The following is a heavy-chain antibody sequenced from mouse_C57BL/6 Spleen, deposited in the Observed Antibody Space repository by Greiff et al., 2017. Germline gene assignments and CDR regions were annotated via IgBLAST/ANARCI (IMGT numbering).Heavy chain of an antibody. J-gene: IGHJ2*01. Sequence: EVKLVESGEGLVKPGGSLKLSCAASGFTFSSYAMSWVRQTPEKRLEWVAYISSGGDYIYYADTVKGRFTISRDNARNTLYLQMSSLKSEDTAMYYCTRDGGYYGSSYYFDYWGQGTTLTVSS. D-gene: IGHD1-1*01. CDR3: TRDGGYYGSSYYFDY. CDR1: GFTFSSYA. CDR2: ISSGGDYI. V-gene: IGHV5-9-1*02.